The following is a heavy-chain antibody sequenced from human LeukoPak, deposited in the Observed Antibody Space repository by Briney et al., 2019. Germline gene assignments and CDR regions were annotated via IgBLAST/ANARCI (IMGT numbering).Heavy chain of an antibody. V-gene: IGHV3-23*01. D-gene: IGHD3-22*01. CDR2: ISGIGGTT. J-gene: IGHJ3*01. CDR1: GFTFSSYA. Sequence: GGSLRLSCAASGFTFSSYAMSWVRQAPGKGLEWGSAISGIGGTTYYADSVKGGSTISRDNSKNTLYLQMNSLRAEDTAIYFCARDWETLTYYDSSGQEYWGQGTMVTVSS. CDR3: ARDWETLTYYDSSGQEY.